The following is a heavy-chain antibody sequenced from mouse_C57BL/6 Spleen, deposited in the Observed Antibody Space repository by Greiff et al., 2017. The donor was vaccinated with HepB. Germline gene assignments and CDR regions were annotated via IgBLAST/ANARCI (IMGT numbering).Heavy chain of an antibody. J-gene: IGHJ4*01. Sequence: QVHVKQSGAELARPGASVKLSCKASGYTFTSYGISWVKQRTGQGLEWIGEIYPRSGNTYYNEKFKGKATLTADKSSSTAYMELRSLTSEDSAVYFCAGLHSVMDYWGQGTSVTVSS. CDR1: GYTFTSYG. CDR2: IYPRSGNT. CDR3: AGLHSVMDY. V-gene: IGHV1-81*01.